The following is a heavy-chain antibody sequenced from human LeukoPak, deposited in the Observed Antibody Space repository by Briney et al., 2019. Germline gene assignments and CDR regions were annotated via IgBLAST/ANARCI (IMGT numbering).Heavy chain of an antibody. D-gene: IGHD6-13*01. Sequence: ASVKVSCKASGYTFTSYGISWVRQAPGQGLEWIGWISAYNGNTNYAQKLQGRRTMTTDTSTSTAYMELRSLRSDDTAVYDCARAWYSYYYYYRGVWGKGTTVTVSS. J-gene: IGHJ6*03. CDR1: GYTFTSYG. V-gene: IGHV1-18*01. CDR3: ARAWYSYYYYYRGV. CDR2: ISAYNGNT.